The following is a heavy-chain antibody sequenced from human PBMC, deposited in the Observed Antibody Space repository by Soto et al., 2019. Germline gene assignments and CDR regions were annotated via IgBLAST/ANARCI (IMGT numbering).Heavy chain of an antibody. V-gene: IGHV1-18*01. J-gene: IGHJ6*02. CDR1: GYTFTSYG. CDR2: ISAYNGNT. Sequence: ASVKVSCKASGYTFTSYGISWVRQAPGQGLEWMGWISAYNGNTNYAQKLQGRVTMTTDTSTSTAYMELRSLRSDDTAVYYCAREEYCSSTSCSNYYYYGMDVWGQGTTATVSS. CDR3: AREEYCSSTSCSNYYYYGMDV. D-gene: IGHD2-2*01.